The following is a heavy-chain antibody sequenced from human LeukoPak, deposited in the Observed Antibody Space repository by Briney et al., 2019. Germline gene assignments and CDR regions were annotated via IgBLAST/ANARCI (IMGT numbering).Heavy chain of an antibody. Sequence: GGSLRLSCAASGFTFSSTWMNWVRQGPGKGLEWVSRITSDGSSTIYADSVKGRFTISRDNAKNSLYLQMNSLRAEDTAVYYCARGTLTVTTNRYYYYYMDVWGKGTTVTVSS. V-gene: IGHV3-74*01. CDR2: ITSDGSST. D-gene: IGHD4-17*01. CDR1: GFTFSSTW. J-gene: IGHJ6*03. CDR3: ARGTLTVTTNRYYYYYMDV.